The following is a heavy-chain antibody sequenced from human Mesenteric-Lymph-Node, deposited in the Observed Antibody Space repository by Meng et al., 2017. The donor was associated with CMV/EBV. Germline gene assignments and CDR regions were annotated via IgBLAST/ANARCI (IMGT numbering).Heavy chain of an antibody. J-gene: IGHJ5*02. V-gene: IGHV4-4*02. CDR1: GGSSTSLKW. CDR3: ASLGYCSGSDCYRVS. Sequence: WGGSSTSLKWWCWVRQSPEKGLGWVGEIYHSGSTNYNPSLKTRVTMSLDPSKNQFSLKLTSVTAADTAAYYCASLGYCSGSDCYRVSWGQGTLVTVSS. D-gene: IGHD2-15*01. CDR2: IYHSGST.